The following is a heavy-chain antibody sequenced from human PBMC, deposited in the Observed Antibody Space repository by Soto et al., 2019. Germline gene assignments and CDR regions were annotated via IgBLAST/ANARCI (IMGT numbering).Heavy chain of an antibody. J-gene: IGHJ1*01. Sequence: QVQLVQSGAEVKKPGASVKVSCKASGYIFTAYSMHWVRQAPGQGLEWMGVVNPSGGSTNYAQKFQGRITMTRETSTSTVYMALSSLTSEATAVYYCAREENCSDGICYSGYFQRWGQGTLVTVSS. CDR2: VNPSGGST. D-gene: IGHD2-15*01. CDR3: AREENCSDGICYSGYFQR. V-gene: IGHV1-46*01. CDR1: GYIFTAYS.